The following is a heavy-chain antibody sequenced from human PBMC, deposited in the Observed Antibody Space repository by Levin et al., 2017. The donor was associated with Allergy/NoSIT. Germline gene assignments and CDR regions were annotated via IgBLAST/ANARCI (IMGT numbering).Heavy chain of an antibody. CDR3: ASDSWAAAGPH. V-gene: IGHV1-2*06. Sequence: VASVKVSCKASGFTFTGYYIHWVRQAPGQGLEWMGRINPNTGGTNYAQKFQGRVTVTRDTSITTAYMELNRLTSDDTAVYFCASDSWAAAGPHWGQGPLVTVSS. CDR2: INPNTGGT. CDR1: GFTFTGYY. J-gene: IGHJ4*02. D-gene: IGHD6-13*01.